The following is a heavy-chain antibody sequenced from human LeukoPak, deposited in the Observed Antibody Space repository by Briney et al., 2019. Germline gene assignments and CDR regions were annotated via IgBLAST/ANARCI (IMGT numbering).Heavy chain of an antibody. CDR1: GGSFSGYY. CDR3: ARGSGGQRVDHELQRYYYGMDV. CDR2: INHSGST. D-gene: IGHD1-7*01. J-gene: IGHJ6*02. Sequence: NPSETLSLTCAVYGGSFSGYYWSWIRQPPGKGLEWIGEINHSGSTNYNPSLKSRVTISVDTSKNQFSLKLSSVTAADTAVYYCARGSGGQRVDHELQRYYYGMDVWGQGTTVTVSS. V-gene: IGHV4-34*01.